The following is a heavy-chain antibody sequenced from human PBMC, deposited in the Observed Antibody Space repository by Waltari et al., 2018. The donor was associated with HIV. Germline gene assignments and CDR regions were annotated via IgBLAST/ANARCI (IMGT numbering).Heavy chain of an antibody. CDR1: GFIVENFV. D-gene: IGHD2-21*02. CDR3: ACSDEYYGGDGGAFDI. V-gene: IGHV3-9*01. Sequence: EVQLVVSGGGLVQPGRSLRLSCAAPGFIVENFVMHWVRQCPGKGLEWVSRISSNSKTKVYADSVKGRFTISRDNARDSLYLQMNSLRVEDTAFYYCACSDEYYGGDGGAFDIWSQGTMVTVSS. CDR2: ISSNSKTK. J-gene: IGHJ3*02.